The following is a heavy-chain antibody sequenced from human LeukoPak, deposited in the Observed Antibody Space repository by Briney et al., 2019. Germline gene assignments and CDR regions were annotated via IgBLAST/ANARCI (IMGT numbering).Heavy chain of an antibody. CDR1: GGSISSSSYY. J-gene: IGHJ3*02. CDR2: IYYSGST. Sequence: PSETLSLTCTVSGGSISSSSYYWGWIRQPPGKGLEWIGSIYYSGSTYYNPSLKSRVTISVDTSKNQFSLKLSSVTAADTAVYYCARGSDSSGYPDAFDIWGQGTMVTVSS. V-gene: IGHV4-39*07. D-gene: IGHD3-22*01. CDR3: ARGSDSSGYPDAFDI.